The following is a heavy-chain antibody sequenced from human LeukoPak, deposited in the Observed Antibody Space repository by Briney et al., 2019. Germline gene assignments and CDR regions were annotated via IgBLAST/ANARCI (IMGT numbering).Heavy chain of an antibody. Sequence: GGSLRLSCAASGFTFSSYAMHWVRQAPGKGLEWVAVISYDGSNKYYADSVKGRFTISRDTSKNTLYLQMNSLRAEDTAIYYCARASSSSRPYYFDYWGQGTLVTVSS. CDR1: GFTFSSYA. D-gene: IGHD6-6*01. CDR2: ISYDGSNK. V-gene: IGHV3-30*04. J-gene: IGHJ4*02. CDR3: ARASSSSRPYYFDY.